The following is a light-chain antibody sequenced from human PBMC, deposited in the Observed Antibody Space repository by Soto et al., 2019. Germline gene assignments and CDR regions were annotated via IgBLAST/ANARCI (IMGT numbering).Light chain of an antibody. CDR1: NRDVGSYNL. V-gene: IGLV2-14*01. CDR2: EVR. CDR3: SSYSTTCTLV. J-gene: IGLJ3*02. Sequence: QSVLTQPASVSGSPGQSITIACTGTNRDVGSYNLVSWYQQRPGEAPKLIISEVRNRPSGISYRFTGSKSGNTASLTISGLQAEDEADYYCSSYSTTCTLVFGGGTKLTVL.